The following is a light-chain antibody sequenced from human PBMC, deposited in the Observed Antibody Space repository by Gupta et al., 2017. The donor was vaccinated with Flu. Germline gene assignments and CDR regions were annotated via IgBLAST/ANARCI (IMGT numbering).Light chain of an antibody. CDR2: AAF. V-gene: IGKV1-9*01. CDR3: QQLNFYPLT. Sequence: SQLTQSPSFMSASVGDRVTITCRASQGISTYLAWYQQKPGQAPKLLIYAAFTLQSGVPSRFSGSGAGTEFTLTISSLQPEDFATYYCQQLNFYPLTFGGGTKVEIK. CDR1: QGISTY. J-gene: IGKJ4*01.